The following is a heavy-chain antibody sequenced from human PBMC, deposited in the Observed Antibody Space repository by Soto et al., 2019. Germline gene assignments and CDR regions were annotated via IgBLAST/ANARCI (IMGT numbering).Heavy chain of an antibody. V-gene: IGHV1-18*01. J-gene: IGHJ6*02. CDR2: ISAYNGNT. Sequence: ASVKVSCKASGYTFTSYDINWVRQAPGQGLEWMGWISAYNGNTNYAQKLQGRVTMTTDTSTSTAYMELRSLRSDDTAVYYCARETSGSYFPYYYYYYGMDVWGQGTTVTVSS. CDR1: GYTFTSYD. CDR3: ARETSGSYFPYYYYYYGMDV. D-gene: IGHD1-26*01.